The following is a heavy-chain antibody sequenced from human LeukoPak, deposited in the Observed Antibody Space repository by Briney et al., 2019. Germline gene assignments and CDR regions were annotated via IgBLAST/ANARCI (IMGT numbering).Heavy chain of an antibody. J-gene: IGHJ4*02. D-gene: IGHD6-19*01. CDR3: ARVGAYSSGWPGGSAYYFDY. CDR2: ISSSSSYI. V-gene: IGHV3-21*01. CDR1: GFTFSSYS. Sequence: GGSLRLSCAASGFTFSSYSMNWDRQAPGQGLEWVPSISSSSSYIYYADSVKGRFTISRDNAKNSLYLQMNSLRAEDTAVYYCARVGAYSSGWPGGSAYYFDYWGQGTLVTVSS.